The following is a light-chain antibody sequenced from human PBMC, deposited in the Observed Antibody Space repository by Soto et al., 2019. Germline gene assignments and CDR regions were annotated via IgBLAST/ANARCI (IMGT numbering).Light chain of an antibody. J-gene: IGLJ2*01. V-gene: IGLV2-11*01. CDR2: DVT. CDR3: CSYAGSYTL. CDR1: GSDVGTYDY. Sequence: QSVLTQPRSVSGSPGQSVTISCTGTGSDVGTYDYVSWYQQYPGKAPKLMISDVTKRPSGVPDRFSGSKSGNTASLTISGLQAEDEADYYCCSYAGSYTLFGGGTKVTVL.